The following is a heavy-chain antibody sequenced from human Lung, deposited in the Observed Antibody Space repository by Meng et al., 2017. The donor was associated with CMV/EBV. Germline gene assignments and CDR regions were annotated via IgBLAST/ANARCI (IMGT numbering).Heavy chain of an antibody. Sequence: GESLKISCAASGFTFSTYWMHWVRQVPGKGLVWVSRISSDGSSTRSYADSVKGRFTISRDNAKNTLYLQMNSLRAEDTAVYYCVRGAMCSSTSCYKYYYYGMDFXGRGXTVTFSS. V-gene: IGHV3-74*01. CDR1: GFTFSTYW. D-gene: IGHD2-2*02. J-gene: IGHJ6*02. CDR2: ISSDGSST. CDR3: VRGAMCSSTSCYKYYYYGMDF.